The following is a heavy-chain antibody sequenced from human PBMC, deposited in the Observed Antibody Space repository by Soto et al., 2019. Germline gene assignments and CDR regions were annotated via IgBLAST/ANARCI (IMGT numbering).Heavy chain of an antibody. J-gene: IGHJ5*02. CDR3: DRDGRYFDWPHQFDP. Sequence: SETLSLTCTVSGGSISSGDYYWSWIRQPPGKGLEWIGYIYYSGSTYYNPSLKSRVTISVDTSKNQFSLKLSSVTAADTAVYYCDRDGRYFDWPHQFDPCGQGTLVTVYS. CDR2: IYYSGST. V-gene: IGHV4-30-4*01. CDR1: GGSISSGDYY. D-gene: IGHD3-9*01.